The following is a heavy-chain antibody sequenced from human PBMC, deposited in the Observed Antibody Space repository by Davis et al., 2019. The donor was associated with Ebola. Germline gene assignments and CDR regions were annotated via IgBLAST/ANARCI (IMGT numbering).Heavy chain of an antibody. CDR3: VRGRGHDAFDI. D-gene: IGHD3-10*01. J-gene: IGHJ3*02. CDR1: GFTFSNYG. Sequence: GESLKISCAASGFTFSNYGMHWVRQAPGKGLEWVAFMRHDGSYIFYSDSVKGRFTISRDNSKNTVYLQMGSLRTEDMAVYYCVRGRGHDAFDIWGQGTVVTVSS. V-gene: IGHV3-30*02. CDR2: MRHDGSYI.